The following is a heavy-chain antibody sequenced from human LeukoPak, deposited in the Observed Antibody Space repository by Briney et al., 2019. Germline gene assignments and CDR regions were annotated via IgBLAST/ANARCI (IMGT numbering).Heavy chain of an antibody. V-gene: IGHV4-39*07. Sequence: PSETLSLTCTVSGGSISSSSYYWGWIRQPPEKGLEWIGSIYYSGSTYYNPSLKSRVTISVDTSKNQFSLKLSSVTAADTAVYYCARGYDYYDSSGAIRGYFDYWGQGTLVTVSS. D-gene: IGHD3-22*01. J-gene: IGHJ4*02. CDR3: ARGYDYYDSSGAIRGYFDY. CDR1: GGSISSSSYY. CDR2: IYYSGST.